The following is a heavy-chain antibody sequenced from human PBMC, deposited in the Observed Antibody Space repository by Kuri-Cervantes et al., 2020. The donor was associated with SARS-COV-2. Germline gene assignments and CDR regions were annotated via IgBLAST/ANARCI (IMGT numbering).Heavy chain of an antibody. V-gene: IGHV3-23*01. D-gene: IGHD2/OR15-2a*01. CDR3: AKVGLSFDY. CDR2: ISGSGVGT. Sequence: GGSLRLSCAASGFTFSSFAMSWVRQAPGKGLEWVSSISGSGVGTYYADSVKGRFTISRDNSKNTLYLQMNSLRAEDSALYYCAKVGLSFDYWGQGTLVTDSS. CDR1: GFTFSSFA. J-gene: IGHJ4*02.